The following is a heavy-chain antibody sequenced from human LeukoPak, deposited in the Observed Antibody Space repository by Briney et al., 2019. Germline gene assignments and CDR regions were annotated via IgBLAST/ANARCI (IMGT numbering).Heavy chain of an antibody. CDR1: GFTFSSYG. CDR2: ISYDGNNK. J-gene: IGHJ4*02. CDR3: AREVSAGASFDY. V-gene: IGHV3-30*19. Sequence: GGSLRLSCAASGFTFSSYGMHWVRQAPGKGLEWVAVISYDGNNKFYADSVKGRFTISRDNSKNTLYLQMSSLIPEDTAVYYCAREVSAGASFDYWGQGTLVTVSS. D-gene: IGHD2-8*01.